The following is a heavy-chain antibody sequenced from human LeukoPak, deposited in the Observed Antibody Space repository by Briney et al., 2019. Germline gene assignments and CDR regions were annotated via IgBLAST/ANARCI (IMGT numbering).Heavy chain of an antibody. J-gene: IGHJ4*02. CDR1: GFIFSSYA. CDR2: ISGSGDST. D-gene: IGHD6-19*01. V-gene: IGHV3-23*01. Sequence: GGSLRLSCATSGFIFSSYAMSWVRQAPGKGLEWVSTISGSGDSTYYADSVKGRFTISRDNSKNALYLQMNSLRAEDTAVYYCARGDQAVAGYYFDYWGQGTLVTVSS. CDR3: ARGDQAVAGYYFDY.